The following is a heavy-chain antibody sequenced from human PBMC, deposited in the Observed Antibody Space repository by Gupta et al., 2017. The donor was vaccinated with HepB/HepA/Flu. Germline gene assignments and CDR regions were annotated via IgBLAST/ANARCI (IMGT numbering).Heavy chain of an antibody. V-gene: IGHV4-34*01. J-gene: IGHJ6*03. Sequence: QVQLQQWGAGLLKPSETLSLTCAVYVGSFSGYSWSWIRQPPGKGLEWLGEIIHSDTTNYNPPLKSHVTISVDMSNNQFSLKLTSVTAADTAVYYCARGATKYYYYYVDVWGTGTAVTVSS. CDR2: IIHSDTT. CDR1: VGSFSGYS. D-gene: IGHD5-24*01. CDR3: ARGATKYYYYYVDV.